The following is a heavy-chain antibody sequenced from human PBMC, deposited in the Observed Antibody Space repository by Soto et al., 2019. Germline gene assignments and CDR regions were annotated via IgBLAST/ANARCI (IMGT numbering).Heavy chain of an antibody. CDR1: GFTFSSYG. D-gene: IGHD3-10*01. CDR2: IWYDGSNK. V-gene: IGHV3-33*01. J-gene: IGHJ6*03. CDR3: ARGSGSPLYFYYFYMDV. Sequence: GGSLRLSCAASGFTFSSYGMHWVRQAPGKGLEWVAVIWYDGSNKYYADSVKGRFTISRDNSKNTLYLQMNSLRAEDTAVYYCARGSGSPLYFYYFYMDVWGEGTTVTVSS.